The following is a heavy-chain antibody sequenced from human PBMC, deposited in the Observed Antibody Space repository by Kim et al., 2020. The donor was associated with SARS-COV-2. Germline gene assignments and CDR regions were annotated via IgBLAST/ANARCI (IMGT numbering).Heavy chain of an antibody. CDR3: AREEHTIFGVVITNGMDV. V-gene: IGHV1-2*02. CDR2: INPNSGGT. Sequence: ASVKVSCKASGYNFTGYYMHWVRQAPGQGLEWMGWINPNSGGTNYAQKFQGRVTMTRDTSISTAYMELSRLRSDDTAVYYCAREEHTIFGVVITNGMDVWGQGTTVTVSS. D-gene: IGHD3-3*01. CDR1: GYNFTGYY. J-gene: IGHJ6*02.